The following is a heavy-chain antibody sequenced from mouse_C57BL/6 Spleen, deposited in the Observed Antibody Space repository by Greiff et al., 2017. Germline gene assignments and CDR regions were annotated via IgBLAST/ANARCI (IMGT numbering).Heavy chain of an antibody. CDR2: IDPETGGT. J-gene: IGHJ2*01. CDR1: GYTFTDYE. CDR3: TRLGDY. V-gene: IGHV1-15*01. Sequence: VKLVESGAELVRPGASVTLSCKASGYTFTDYEMHWVKQTPVHGLEWIGAIDPETGGTAYNQKFKGKAILTADKSSSTAYMELRSLTSEDSAVYYCTRLGDYWGQGTTLTVSS.